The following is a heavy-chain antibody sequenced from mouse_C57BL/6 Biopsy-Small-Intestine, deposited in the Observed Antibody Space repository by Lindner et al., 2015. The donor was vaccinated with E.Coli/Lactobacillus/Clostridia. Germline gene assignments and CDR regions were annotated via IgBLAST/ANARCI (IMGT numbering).Heavy chain of an antibody. CDR3: VRSGWGSGTMDF. CDR2: IDPENGEI. J-gene: IGHJ4*01. Sequence: VQLQESGAEVVKPGASVKLSCTASGFNIKDYYLHWVKQRTEQGLEWIGRIDPENGEIKYAPKFQGKATVTADTSSNTAYLRLISLTFEDSAVFYCVRSGWGSGTMDFWGKGTSVTVSS. V-gene: IGHV14-2*01. D-gene: IGHD3-1*01. CDR1: GFNIKDYY.